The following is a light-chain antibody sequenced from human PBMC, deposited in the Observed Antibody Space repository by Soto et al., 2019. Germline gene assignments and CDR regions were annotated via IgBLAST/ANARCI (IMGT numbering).Light chain of an antibody. J-gene: IGLJ2*01. V-gene: IGLV2-14*01. CDR3: SSYTSSSILGV. CDR1: STDVGGYNY. Sequence: QSALTQPASVSGSPGQSITISCTGTSTDVGGYNYVSWYQHHPGKATKLMIYEVSNRPSGVSNRFSGSKSGNTASLTISGLLAEDEADYYCSSYTSSSILGVFGGGTKLTVL. CDR2: EVS.